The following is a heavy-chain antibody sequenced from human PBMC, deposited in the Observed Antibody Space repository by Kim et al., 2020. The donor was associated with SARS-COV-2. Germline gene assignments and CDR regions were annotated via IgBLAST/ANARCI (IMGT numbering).Heavy chain of an antibody. J-gene: IGHJ4*02. D-gene: IGHD6-13*01. Sequence: RSKWYNDYAVSVKSRITIHPDTSKNQFSLQLNSVTPEDTAVYYCANIAAAGNDYWGQGTLVTVSS. CDR2: RSKWYN. CDR3: ANIAAAGNDY. V-gene: IGHV6-1*01.